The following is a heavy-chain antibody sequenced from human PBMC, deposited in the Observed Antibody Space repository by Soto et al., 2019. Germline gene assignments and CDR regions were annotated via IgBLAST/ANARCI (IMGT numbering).Heavy chain of an antibody. CDR3: ARDGGGESSGSTHYYYSGMDV. V-gene: IGHV3-48*02. Sequence: EVQLVESGGGLVQPGGSLRLSCAASGFTFSTYSVNWVRQAPGKGLEWVSYISSSSSPIYYADSLKGRFTISRDNAKNSVYLQMNSLRDEDTAVYYCARDGGGESSGSTHYYYSGMDVWGRGTPVTVSS. CDR1: GFTFSTYS. J-gene: IGHJ6*04. D-gene: IGHD3-22*01. CDR2: ISSSSSPI.